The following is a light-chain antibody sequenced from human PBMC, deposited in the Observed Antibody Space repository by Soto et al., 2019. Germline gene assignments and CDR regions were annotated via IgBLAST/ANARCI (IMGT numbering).Light chain of an antibody. CDR1: QTLRNK. CDR3: QQHNAWPLT. V-gene: IGKV3-15*01. J-gene: IGKJ3*01. Sequence: IVLTQSPGTLSVSPGERVILSCRASQTLRNKLAWYQQKPGQAPRLLIYGGFTRATGIPARFSGSGSGTEFTITIYSLQFEDFAIYYCQQHNAWPLTFGPGTKLDLK. CDR2: GGF.